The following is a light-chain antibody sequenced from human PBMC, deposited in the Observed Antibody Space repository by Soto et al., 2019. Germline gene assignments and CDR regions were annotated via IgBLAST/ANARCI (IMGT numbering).Light chain of an antibody. Sequence: DIQMTQSPSSLSSSVSDRVTITCPAILTISNYLAWYQKKPGKIPNLLIYAASILQAGVPYRFSGSASGTDFTLTISSLQPEDVAAYYCQKYNSDPLTFGGGTKVVIK. J-gene: IGKJ4*01. V-gene: IGKV1-27*01. CDR3: QKYNSDPLT. CDR2: AAS. CDR1: LTISNY.